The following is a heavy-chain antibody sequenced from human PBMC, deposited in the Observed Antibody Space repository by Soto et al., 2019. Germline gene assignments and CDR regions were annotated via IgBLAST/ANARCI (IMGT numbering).Heavy chain of an antibody. CDR2: IYHGGTT. CDR3: VSSLNYDFWRDGGRHFYFDY. Sequence: SETLSLTWAVSGGSISSSYWWNWVRQTPRGGLEWIGKIYHGGTTNYNPSLKNRVTISVDKSKNQFSLKLTSVTAADTAVYYCVSSLNYDFWRDGGRHFYFDYWGGGILVTVS. CDR1: GGSISSSYW. J-gene: IGHJ4*01. V-gene: IGHV4-4*02. D-gene: IGHD3-3*01.